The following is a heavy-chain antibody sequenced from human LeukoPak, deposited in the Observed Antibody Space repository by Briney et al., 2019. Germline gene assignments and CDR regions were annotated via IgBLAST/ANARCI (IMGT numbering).Heavy chain of an antibody. D-gene: IGHD6-19*01. CDR3: ARHDLGEYSRVWYYFDY. CDR1: GGSISSGTYY. V-gene: IGHV4-39*01. CDR2: IYYSAST. J-gene: IGHJ4*02. Sequence: SETLSLTCIVSGGSISSGTYYWGWIRQPPGQGLEWIVSIYYSASTYYNPPLKSRVTISVDTSKNQFSLKLSSVTAADTAVYYCARHDLGEYSRVWYYFDYWGQGSLVTVSS.